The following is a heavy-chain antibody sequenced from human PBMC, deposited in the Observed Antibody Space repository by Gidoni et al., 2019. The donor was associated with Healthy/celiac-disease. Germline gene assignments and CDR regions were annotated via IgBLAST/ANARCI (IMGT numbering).Heavy chain of an antibody. CDR1: GSSFTSYW. D-gene: IGHD6-19*01. J-gene: IGHJ4*02. CDR2: IDPGDSDT. CDR3: ARHKGRSGSGWYYFDY. V-gene: IGHV5-51*01. Sequence: EVHLVQSGAEVKKPGESLKISCTGSGSSFTSYWIGWVRQMPGKGLEWLGIIDPGDSDTRYSPSFQGQVTISADKSISTAYLQWSSLKASDTAMYYCARHKGRSGSGWYYFDYWGQGTLVTVSS.